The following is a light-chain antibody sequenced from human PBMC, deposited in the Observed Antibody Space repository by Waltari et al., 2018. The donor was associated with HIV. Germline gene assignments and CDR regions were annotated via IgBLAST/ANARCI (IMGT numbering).Light chain of an antibody. Sequence: QSALTQPASVSGSPGQSITIPCTGTSSHVGGYNSVSWYQQHPDKAPKLLIYEVSSRPSGISSRFSGCKSANTASLTISGLQADDEADYYCSSYTSSSTLVFGGGTKLTV. V-gene: IGLV2-14*01. CDR1: SSHVGGYNS. CDR2: EVS. CDR3: SSYTSSSTLV. J-gene: IGLJ2*01.